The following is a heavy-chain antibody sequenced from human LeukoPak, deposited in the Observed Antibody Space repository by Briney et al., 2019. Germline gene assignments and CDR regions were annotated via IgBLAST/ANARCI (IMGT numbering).Heavy chain of an antibody. CDR3: ARDGYYDSSGYFRAEYFQH. V-gene: IGHV1-69*06. J-gene: IGHJ1*01. CDR1: GGTFSSYA. Sequence: SVKVSCKASGGTFSSYAISWVRQAPGQGLEWMGRIIPIFGTANYAQKFQGRVTITADKSTSTAYMELSSMRSEDTAVYYCARDGYYDSSGYFRAEYFQHWGQGTLVTVSS. CDR2: IIPIFGTA. D-gene: IGHD3-22*01.